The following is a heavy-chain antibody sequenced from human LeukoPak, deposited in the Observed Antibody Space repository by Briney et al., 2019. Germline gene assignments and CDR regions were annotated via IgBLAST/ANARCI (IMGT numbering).Heavy chain of an antibody. Sequence: PSETLSLTCTVSGGSISSSSYYWGWIPQPTGKGLEWIGSIYYSGSTYYNPSLKSRVTISVDTSKNQFSLKLSSVTAADTAVYYCARQRYDSTCGYWGQGTLVTVSS. CDR3: ARQRYDSTCGY. CDR2: IYYSGST. V-gene: IGHV4-39*01. D-gene: IGHD3-22*01. J-gene: IGHJ4*02. CDR1: GGSISSSSYY.